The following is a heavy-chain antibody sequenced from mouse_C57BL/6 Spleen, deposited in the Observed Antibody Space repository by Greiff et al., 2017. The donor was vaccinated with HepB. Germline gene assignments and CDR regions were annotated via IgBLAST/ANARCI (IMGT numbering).Heavy chain of an antibody. CDR2: ISYDGSN. J-gene: IGHJ2*01. D-gene: IGHD2-3*01. V-gene: IGHV3-6*01. CDR1: GYSITSGYY. CDR3: AREGDDGYSHFDY. Sequence: EVQLVESGPGLVKPSQSLSLTCSVTGYSITSGYYWNWIRQFPGNKLEWMGYISYDGSNNYNPSLKNRISITRDTSKYQFFLKLNSVTTEDTATYYCAREGDDGYSHFDYWGQGTTLTVSS.